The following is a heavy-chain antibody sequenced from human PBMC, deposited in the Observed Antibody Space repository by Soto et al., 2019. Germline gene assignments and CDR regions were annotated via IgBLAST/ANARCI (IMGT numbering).Heavy chain of an antibody. CDR2: MHHSGRT. J-gene: IGHJ5*02. V-gene: IGHV4-34*01. Sequence: QVQLQQWGAGLLKPSETLSLTCAVYGGSLSGYYWSWIRQPPGKGLEWIGEMHHSGRTNHNPSLKSRVTTSVDTSKNQFSLRLSSVTAADTAVYYCARGRQASLANGLDWFDPWGQGILVTVSS. CDR3: ARGRQASLANGLDWFDP. D-gene: IGHD3-3*02. CDR1: GGSLSGYY.